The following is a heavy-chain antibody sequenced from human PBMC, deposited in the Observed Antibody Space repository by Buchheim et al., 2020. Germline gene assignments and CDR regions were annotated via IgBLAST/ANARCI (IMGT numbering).Heavy chain of an antibody. D-gene: IGHD3-22*01. CDR1: FFSISSGDYY. Sequence: QVQLQESGPGLVNPSQTLSLTCTVSFFSISSGDYYWSWIRQPPGKGLEWIGYIYYSGSTYYNPSLKSRVTISVDTSKNQFSLKLSSVTAADTAVYYCARAPYYYDSSGYLGYFDYWGQGTL. CDR2: IYYSGST. CDR3: ARAPYYYDSSGYLGYFDY. J-gene: IGHJ4*02. V-gene: IGHV4-30-4*01.